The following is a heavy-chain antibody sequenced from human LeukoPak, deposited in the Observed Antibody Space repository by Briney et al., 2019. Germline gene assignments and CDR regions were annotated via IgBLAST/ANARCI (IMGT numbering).Heavy chain of an antibody. Sequence: PGGSLRLSCAASGFTFSSYGMHWVRQAPGKGLEWVAVISYDGSNKYYADSVKGRFTISRDNSKNTLYLQMSSLRAEDTAVYYCAKDWSSMVRGVYYFDYWGQGALVTVSS. CDR3: AKDWSSMVRGVYYFDY. CDR2: ISYDGSNK. V-gene: IGHV3-30*18. D-gene: IGHD3-10*01. J-gene: IGHJ4*02. CDR1: GFTFSSYG.